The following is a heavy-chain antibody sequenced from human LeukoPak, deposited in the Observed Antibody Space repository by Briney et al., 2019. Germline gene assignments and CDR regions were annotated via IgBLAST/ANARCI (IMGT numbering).Heavy chain of an antibody. J-gene: IGHJ4*02. CDR2: IKEDGSEK. D-gene: IGHD6-6*01. V-gene: IGHV3-7*01. CDR1: GFTFSSYW. Sequence: GGSLRLSCAASGFTFSSYWMTWVRQAPGKGLEWVANIKEDGSEKFYVDSVKGRFTISRDNAKNSVFLQMNSLRGDDTAVYYCARVGATRCSDFWGQGILVTVSS. CDR3: ARVGATRCSDF.